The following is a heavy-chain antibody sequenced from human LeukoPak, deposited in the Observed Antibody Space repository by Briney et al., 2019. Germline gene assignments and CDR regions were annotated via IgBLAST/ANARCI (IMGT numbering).Heavy chain of an antibody. Sequence: SETLSLTCTVSGGSISSSSYYWGWIRQPPGKGLEWIGSIYYSGSTYYNPSLKSRVTISVDTSKNQFSLKLSSVTAADTAVYYCARERIAAAETSYYYYYMDVWGKGTTVTVSS. V-gene: IGHV4-39*02. CDR2: IYYSGST. CDR3: ARERIAAAETSYYYYYMDV. D-gene: IGHD6-13*01. J-gene: IGHJ6*03. CDR1: GGSISSSSYY.